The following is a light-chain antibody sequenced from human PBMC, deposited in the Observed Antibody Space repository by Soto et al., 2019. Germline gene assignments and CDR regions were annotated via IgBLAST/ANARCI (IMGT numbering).Light chain of an antibody. J-gene: IGKJ4*01. CDR2: AAS. Sequence: IHMTQSPSSVSASLGDRVTIKNKASQSIGRYLNWYQQTPGRAPKFLISAASSLQSGVPSRFSGSGSGTDFTLTISSLQPEDSASYYCQQYYNDVLPFGGGTKVDIK. CDR3: QQYYNDVLP. CDR1: QSIGRY. V-gene: IGKV1-39*01.